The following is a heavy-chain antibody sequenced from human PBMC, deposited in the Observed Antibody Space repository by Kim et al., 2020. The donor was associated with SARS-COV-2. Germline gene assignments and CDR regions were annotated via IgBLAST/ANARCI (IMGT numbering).Heavy chain of an antibody. J-gene: IGHJ4*02. CDR2: ISNDGATA. CDR3: ARPSSSHFDF. D-gene: IGHD3-10*01. V-gene: IGHV3-33*05. Sequence: GGSLRLSCAASGFIFRNFGLHWVRQAPGKGLEWVAFISNDGATAIYADSVRGRFTISRDYSENKVYLQMDSLSAGDKAVYYCARPSSSHFDFWGQGTLV. CDR1: GFIFRNFG.